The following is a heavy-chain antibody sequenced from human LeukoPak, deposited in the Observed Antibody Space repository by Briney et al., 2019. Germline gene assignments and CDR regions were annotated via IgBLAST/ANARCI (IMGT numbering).Heavy chain of an antibody. V-gene: IGHV4-39*07. CDR3: ARDKDGYSSSLLDY. Sequence: PSETLSLTCTVSGGSISSSSYYWGWIRQPPGKGLEWIGSIYYSGSTYYNPSLKSRVTISVDTSKNQFSLKLSSVTAADTAVYYCARDKDGYSSSLLDYWGQGTLVTVSS. CDR2: IYYSGST. D-gene: IGHD6-6*01. J-gene: IGHJ4*02. CDR1: GGSISSSSYY.